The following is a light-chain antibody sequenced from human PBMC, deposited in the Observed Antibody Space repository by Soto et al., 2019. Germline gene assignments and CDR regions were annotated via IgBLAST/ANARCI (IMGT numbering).Light chain of an antibody. J-gene: IGKJ1*01. CDR3: QQHNNWPRWT. CDR1: QRVSSN. V-gene: IGKV3-15*01. Sequence: IVITQSAATLSLSAGERATDCCRTSQRVSSNLAWYQQKPGQAPRLLIYGASTRATGIPVRFSGSGSGTELTLTICSLQSEDFAVYYGQQHNNWPRWTFGQGIKVDI. CDR2: GAS.